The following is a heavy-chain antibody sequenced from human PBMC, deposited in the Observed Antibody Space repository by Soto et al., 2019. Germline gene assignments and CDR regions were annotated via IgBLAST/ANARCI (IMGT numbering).Heavy chain of an antibody. V-gene: IGHV1-3*04. CDR2: INTGNGNT. J-gene: IGHJ4*02. D-gene: IGHD6-19*01. Sequence: QVQLVQSGAEVKKPGASMKVSCKASGYTFTRYAIHWVRQAPGQRLEWMGWINTGNGNTKYSQNFQGRVTITRDTSARTAYMEVSSLTSEDTAVYYCARDEVRWQWLVRGTFDFWGLGTLVTVSS. CDR1: GYTFTRYA. CDR3: ARDEVRWQWLVRGTFDF.